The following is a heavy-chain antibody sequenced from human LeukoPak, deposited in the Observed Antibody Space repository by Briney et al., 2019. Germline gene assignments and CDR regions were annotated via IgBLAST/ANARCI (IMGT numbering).Heavy chain of an antibody. V-gene: IGHV4-59*08. CDR3: ASQRGNSGGYGIFDY. Sequence: PSETLSLTCTVSGGSISSYYWSWIRQPPGKGLEWIGYIYYSGSTNYNPSLKSRVTISVDTSKNQFSLKLSSVTAADTAVYYCASQRGNSGGYGIFDYWGQGTLVTVSS. CDR2: IYYSGST. J-gene: IGHJ4*02. CDR1: GGSISSYY. D-gene: IGHD1-26*01.